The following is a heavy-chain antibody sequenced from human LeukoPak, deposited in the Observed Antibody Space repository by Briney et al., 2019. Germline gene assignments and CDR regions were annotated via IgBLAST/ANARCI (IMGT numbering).Heavy chain of an antibody. Sequence: YPGGSLRLSCAASGFTFSSYAMSWVRQAPGKGLEWVSVISGSGGSTYYADSVKGRFTISRDNSKNTLYLQMNSLRAEDTAVYYCAKAPSSSWSLTPDYFDYWGQGTLVTVSS. CDR2: ISGSGGST. D-gene: IGHD6-13*01. J-gene: IGHJ4*02. V-gene: IGHV3-23*01. CDR1: GFTFSSYA. CDR3: AKAPSSSWSLTPDYFDY.